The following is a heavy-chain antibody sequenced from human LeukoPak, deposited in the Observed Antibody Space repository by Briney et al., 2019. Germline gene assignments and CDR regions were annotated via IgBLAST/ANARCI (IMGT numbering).Heavy chain of an antibody. CDR3: ARDLYRIVVVPHYFDY. CDR2: IQQDGSDK. V-gene: IGHV3-7*01. Sequence: WGSLRLSCAASGFTFSSSWMSWVRQAPGKGLEWVANIQQDGSDKYYVDSVKGRFTISRDNAKNSLYLQMDSLRAEDTAVYYCARDLYRIVVVPHYFDYWGQGTLVTVSS. J-gene: IGHJ4*02. CDR1: GFTFSSSW. D-gene: IGHD3-22*01.